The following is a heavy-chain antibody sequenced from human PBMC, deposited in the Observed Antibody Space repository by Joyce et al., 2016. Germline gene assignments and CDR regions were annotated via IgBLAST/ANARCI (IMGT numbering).Heavy chain of an antibody. CDR1: GGDFSNST. CDR2: IIPVLGAA. V-gene: IGHV1-69*12. J-gene: IGHJ6*02. Sequence: QVLLVQSGAAVKRPGSSLRVSCKSSGGDFSNSTVNWVRQAPGQRLEWMGGIIPVLGAAKYAEDCQGRVTLPADQSTRTAYLELSSLTSADTAVYYCARGGTSSDHYFFYTLDVWGPGTTVIVSS. CDR3: ARGGTSSDHYFFYTLDV. D-gene: IGHD1-14*01.